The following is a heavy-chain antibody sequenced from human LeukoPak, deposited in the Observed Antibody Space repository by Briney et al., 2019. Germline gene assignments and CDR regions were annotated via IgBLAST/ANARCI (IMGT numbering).Heavy chain of an antibody. Sequence: GESLKISCKGSGYSFTTYWIAWVRQVPGKGLEWMGIIYPGDSDTRFSTSFQGQVTISVDKSINSAYLQWSSLKASDTAMYYCARLLPSYCDSGAYYPEYFQNWGQGTLVTVSS. V-gene: IGHV5-51*01. J-gene: IGHJ1*01. CDR3: ARLLPSYCDSGAYYPEYFQN. CDR2: IYPGDSDT. D-gene: IGHD3-22*01. CDR1: GYSFTTYW.